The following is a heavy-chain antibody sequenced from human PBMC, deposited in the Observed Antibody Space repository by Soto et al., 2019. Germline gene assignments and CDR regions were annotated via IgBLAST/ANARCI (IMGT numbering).Heavy chain of an antibody. CDR2: INHSAST. CDR3: SIADCSDDSCPIDY. V-gene: IGHV4-34*01. D-gene: IGHD2-15*01. CDR1: GGSFSGYY. Sequence: SETLSLTCAVYGGSFSGYYWSWILQPPGKGLEWIGEINHSASTNYNPSLKSRVTISVDTSKNQFSLMLSSVTAADTAVYYCSIADCSDDSCPIDYCSQGIQVTGSS. J-gene: IGHJ4*02.